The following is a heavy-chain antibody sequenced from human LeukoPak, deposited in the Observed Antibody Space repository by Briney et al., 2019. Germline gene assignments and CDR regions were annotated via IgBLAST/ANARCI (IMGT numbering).Heavy chain of an antibody. Sequence: ASVKVSCKASGYTFTGYYMHWVRQAPGQGLEWMGWINPNSGGTNYAQKFQGWVTMTRDTFISTAYMELSRLRSDDTAVYYCARDQYYGSGSSAMDVWGKGTTVTVSS. CDR2: INPNSGGT. D-gene: IGHD3-10*01. J-gene: IGHJ6*04. CDR3: ARDQYYGSGSSAMDV. CDR1: GYTFTGYY. V-gene: IGHV1-2*04.